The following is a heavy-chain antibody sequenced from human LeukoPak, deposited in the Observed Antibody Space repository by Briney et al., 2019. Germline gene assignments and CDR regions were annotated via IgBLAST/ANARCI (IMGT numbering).Heavy chain of an antibody. J-gene: IGHJ4*02. V-gene: IGHV3-30-3*01. D-gene: IGHD3-22*01. CDR2: ISYDGSNK. Sequence: PGRSLRLSCAASGFTFSSYAMHWVRQAPGKGLEWVAVISYDGSNKYYADSVKGRFTISRDNSKNTLYLQMNSLRAEDTAVYYCARDLGDSSGYYHPYFDYWGQGTLVTVSS. CDR3: ARDLGDSSGYYHPYFDY. CDR1: GFTFSSYA.